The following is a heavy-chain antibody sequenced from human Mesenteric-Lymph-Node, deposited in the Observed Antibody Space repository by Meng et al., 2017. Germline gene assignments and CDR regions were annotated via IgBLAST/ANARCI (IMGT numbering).Heavy chain of an antibody. CDR2: INPDGSDP. Sequence: GESLKISCAASGFTFDDYGMSWVRQAPGRGLVWVSRINPDGSDPTYADSVKGRFTISRDNAKNSLYLQMNSLRAEDTAVYYCARVSRIPSKRYYDSSGYYREDYWGQGTLVTVSS. J-gene: IGHJ4*02. CDR1: GFTFDDYG. V-gene: IGHV3-20*04. D-gene: IGHD3-22*01. CDR3: ARVSRIPSKRYYDSSGYYREDY.